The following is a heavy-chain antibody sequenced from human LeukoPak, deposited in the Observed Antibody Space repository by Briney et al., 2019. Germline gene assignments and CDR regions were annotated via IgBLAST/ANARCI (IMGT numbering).Heavy chain of an antibody. CDR3: ARDANRSFNY. V-gene: IGHV3-74*01. CDR1: GFTFSDYW. CDR2: IKTDGSVT. Sequence: PGGSLRLSCAASGFTFSDYWMHWVRQAPGKGLVWVSHIKTDGSVTDYADPVKGRFTISRDSARNTVYLQMHSLRAEDTAVYYCARDANRSFNYWGQGILVTVSS. J-gene: IGHJ4*02.